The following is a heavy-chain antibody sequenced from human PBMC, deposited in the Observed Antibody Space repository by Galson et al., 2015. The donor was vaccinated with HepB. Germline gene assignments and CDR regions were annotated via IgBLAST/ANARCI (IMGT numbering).Heavy chain of an antibody. Sequence: SVKVSCKASGGTFSSYTISWVRQAPGQGLEWMGRIIPILGIANYAQKFQGRVTITADKSTSTAYMELSSLRSEDTAVYYCAKIGLVSGYYYGMDVWGQGTLVTVSS. CDR1: GGTFSSYT. V-gene: IGHV1-69*02. CDR2: IIPILGIA. D-gene: IGHD2-15*01. CDR3: AKIGLVSGYYYGMDV. J-gene: IGHJ6*02.